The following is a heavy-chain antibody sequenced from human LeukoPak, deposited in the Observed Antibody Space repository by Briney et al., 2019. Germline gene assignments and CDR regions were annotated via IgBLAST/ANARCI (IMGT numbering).Heavy chain of an antibody. Sequence: SETLSLTCAVSGRSISNGYYWGWIRQPPGKGLEWIGSIYHSGSTYYNPSRKSRVTLSVDRSKNQFSLRLSSVTAAGTAVYYCARAGPYYDFWSGYLPFDCWGQGTLVTVSS. CDR1: GRSISNGYY. CDR3: ARAGPYYDFWSGYLPFDC. J-gene: IGHJ4*02. D-gene: IGHD3-3*01. CDR2: IYHSGST. V-gene: IGHV4-38-2*01.